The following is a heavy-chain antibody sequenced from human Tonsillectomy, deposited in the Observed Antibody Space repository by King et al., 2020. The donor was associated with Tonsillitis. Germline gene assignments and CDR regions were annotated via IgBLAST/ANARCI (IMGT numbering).Heavy chain of an antibody. J-gene: IGHJ4*02. V-gene: IGHV4-38-2*01. CDR2: IYHSGST. D-gene: IGHD3-9*01. CDR1: GYSISSGYY. CDR3: ASSITYYDILTGYYTNGYFDY. Sequence: VQLQESGPGLVKPSETLSLSCAVSGYSISSGYYWGWIRQPPGKGLEWIGSIYHSGSTYYNPSLKSRVTISVDTSKNQFSLKLSSVTAADTAVYYCASSITYYDILTGYYTNGYFDYWGQGTLVTVSS.